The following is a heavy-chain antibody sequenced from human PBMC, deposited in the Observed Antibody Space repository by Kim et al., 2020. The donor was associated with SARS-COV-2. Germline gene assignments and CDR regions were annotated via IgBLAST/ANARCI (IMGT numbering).Heavy chain of an antibody. V-gene: IGHV3-30*18. CDR1: GFTFSSYG. CDR2: ISYDGSNK. D-gene: IGHD3-3*01. Sequence: GGSLRLSCAASGFTFSSYGMHWVRQAPGKGLEWVAVISYDGSNKYYADSVKGRFTISRDNSKNTLYLQMNSLRAEYTAVYYCAKDQEYYDFWSGYYTDSRYYYYYGMDVWGQGTTVTVSS. J-gene: IGHJ6*02. CDR3: AKDQEYYDFWSGYYTDSRYYYYYGMDV.